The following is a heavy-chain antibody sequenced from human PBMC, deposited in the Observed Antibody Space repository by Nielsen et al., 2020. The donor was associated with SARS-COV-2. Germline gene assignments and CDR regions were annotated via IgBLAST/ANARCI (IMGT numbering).Heavy chain of an antibody. CDR2: ISASNGHA. J-gene: IGHJ4*02. CDR1: GGSISNYV. CDR3: ARGGNTLLDY. Sequence: ASVKVSCKPSGGSISNYVISWVRQAPGQRLEWMGWISASNGHANYAQKFQGRVTMTTDTSTNTAYMDLRSLRSDDTAVYYCARGGNTLLDYWGQGTLVTVSS. D-gene: IGHD2-15*01. V-gene: IGHV1-18*01.